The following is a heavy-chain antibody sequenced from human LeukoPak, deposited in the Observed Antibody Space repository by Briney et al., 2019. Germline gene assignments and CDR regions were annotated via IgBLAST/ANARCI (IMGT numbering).Heavy chain of an antibody. D-gene: IGHD4-11*01. Sequence: GGSLRLSCAVSGLTFSNFKMNWVRQAPGKGLEWVSYISDSGRTTFYADSVKGRFTISRDNAKNSLYLQMNSLRAEDTAVYYCARVTSHDAFDIWGQGTMVTVSS. J-gene: IGHJ3*02. CDR2: ISDSGRTT. V-gene: IGHV3-48*03. CDR3: ARVTSHDAFDI. CDR1: GLTFSNFK.